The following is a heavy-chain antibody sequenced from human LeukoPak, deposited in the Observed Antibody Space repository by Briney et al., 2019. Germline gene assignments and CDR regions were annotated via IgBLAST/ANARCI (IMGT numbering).Heavy chain of an antibody. D-gene: IGHD6-13*01. V-gene: IGHV3-66*01. CDR2: IYSGGNV. J-gene: IGHJ3*02. Sequence: GGSLRLSCVASGFTFSDFSLNWVRQAPGKGLEWVSVIYSGGNVYYSNSVKGRFTISRDNSKNTLYLQMNSLRAEDTAVYYCARESVGSTRTGAFDIWGQGTMVTVSS. CDR3: ARESVGSTRTGAFDI. CDR1: GFTFSDFS.